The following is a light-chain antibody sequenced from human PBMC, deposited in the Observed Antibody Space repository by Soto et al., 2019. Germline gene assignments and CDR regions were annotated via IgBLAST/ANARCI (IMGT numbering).Light chain of an antibody. CDR3: QQYNNWPPWT. CDR2: GSS. J-gene: IGKJ1*01. CDR1: QSVSSN. V-gene: IGKV3-15*01. Sequence: EIVMTQSPATLSVSPGERATLSCRASQSVSSNLAWYQQKPGQAPRLLIYGSSTRATGIPARFSGSGSGTEYPLTNSSLQSEDFAVYYYQQYNNWPPWTFGQGTKVEIK.